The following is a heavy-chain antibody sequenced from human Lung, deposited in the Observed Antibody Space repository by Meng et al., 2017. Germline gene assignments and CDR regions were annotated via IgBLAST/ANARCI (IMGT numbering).Heavy chain of an antibody. CDR3: AKHYDAVELVSADS. V-gene: IGHV3-23*01. Sequence: GESLKISCAASGFTFSCYAMSWVRQAPGKGLEWVSGISDSGGSTYYADSVKGRFTISRDNSKNTLFLQMNSLRAEDTAVYYCAKHYDAVELVSADSWGQGTLVTVSS. J-gene: IGHJ4*02. CDR1: GFTFSCYA. CDR2: ISDSGGST. D-gene: IGHD3-22*01.